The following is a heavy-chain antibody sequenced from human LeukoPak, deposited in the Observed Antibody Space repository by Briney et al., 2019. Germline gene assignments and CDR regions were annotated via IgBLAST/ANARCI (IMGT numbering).Heavy chain of an antibody. V-gene: IGHV5-51*01. CDR1: GYTFTSYW. CDR3: ARHLRASGGHFYAMDV. D-gene: IGHD2-15*01. J-gene: IGHJ6*02. CDR2: IYPGDSDA. Sequence: ESLKISCKVSGYTFTSYWIGWVRQVPGKGLEWMGIIYPGDSDARYSPSFQGQVTISVDKSISTAYLQWSSLKASDTALYFFARHLRASGGHFYAMDVWGQGTTVTVSS.